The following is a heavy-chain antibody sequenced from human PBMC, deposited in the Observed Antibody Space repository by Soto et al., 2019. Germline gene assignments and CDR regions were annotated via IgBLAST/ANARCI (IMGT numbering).Heavy chain of an antibody. CDR2: IYHSGST. CDR1: GGSISSSNW. CDR3: ASRYCISTSCYVGYYGMDV. V-gene: IGHV4-4*02. Sequence: QVQLQESGPGLVKPSGTLSLTCAVSGGSISSSNWWSWVRQPPGKGLEWIGEIYHSGSTNYNPSLKSRVTIPVDKSTNQFSLKLSSVTAAATAVYYCASRYCISTSCYVGYYGMDVWGQGTTVTVSS. J-gene: IGHJ6*02. D-gene: IGHD2-2*01.